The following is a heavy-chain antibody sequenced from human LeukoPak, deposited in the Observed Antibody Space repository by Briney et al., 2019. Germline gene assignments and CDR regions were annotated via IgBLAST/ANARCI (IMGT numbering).Heavy chain of an antibody. V-gene: IGHV3-7*01. CDR3: ARAQFWGSFRYFQDSGVYYFDY. Sequence: PGGSLRLSCAASGFTFSSYWMSWVRQAPGKGLEWVANIKQDGSEKYYVDSVKGRFTISRDNAKNSLYLQMNSLRAEDTAVYYCARAQFWGSFRYFQDSGVYYFDYWGQGTLVTVSS. CDR1: GFTFSSYW. D-gene: IGHD2-15*01. CDR2: IKQDGSEK. J-gene: IGHJ4*02.